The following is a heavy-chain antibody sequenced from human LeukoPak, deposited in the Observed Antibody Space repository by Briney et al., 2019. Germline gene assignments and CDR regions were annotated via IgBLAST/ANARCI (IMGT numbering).Heavy chain of an antibody. J-gene: IGHJ6*03. CDR3: AKQGVAVADLRNYYYMDV. CDR1: GFTFSSYG. CDR2: IWYDGSNK. Sequence: GGSLRLSCAASGFTFSSYGMHWVRQAPGKGLEWVAFIWYDGSNKYYADSVKGRFTISRDNSKNTLYLQMNSLRAEDTAVYYCAKQGVAVADLRNYYYMDVWGKGTTVTVSS. D-gene: IGHD6-19*01. V-gene: IGHV3-30*02.